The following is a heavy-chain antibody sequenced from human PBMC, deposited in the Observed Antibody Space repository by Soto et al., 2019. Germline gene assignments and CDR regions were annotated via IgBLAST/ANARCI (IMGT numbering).Heavy chain of an antibody. D-gene: IGHD3-16*02. CDR1: GFTFSSYW. V-gene: IGHV3-7*03. CDR2: IKQDGSEK. CDR3: AREWSDYVWGSYRSPCDY. J-gene: IGHJ4*02. Sequence: QPGGSLRLSCAASGFTFSSYWMSWVRQAPGKGLEWVANIKQDGSEKYYVDSVKGRFTISRDNAKNSLYLQMNSLRAEDTAVYYCAREWSDYVWGSYRSPCDYWGQGTLVTVSS.